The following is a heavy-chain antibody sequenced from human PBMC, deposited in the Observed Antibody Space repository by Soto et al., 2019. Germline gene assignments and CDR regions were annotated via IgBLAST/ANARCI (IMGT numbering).Heavy chain of an antibody. J-gene: IGHJ4*02. V-gene: IGHV1-3*01. Sequence: QVQLVQSGAEVKKPGASVKVSCKASGYTFTSYAMHWVRQAPGQRLEWMGWINAGNGNTKYSQKFQGRVTVTRDTSASTAYMELSSLRSEDTAVYYCARDLVHCSGGSCYSVLASPFDYWGQGTLVTVSS. CDR1: GYTFTSYA. D-gene: IGHD2-15*01. CDR3: ARDLVHCSGGSCYSVLASPFDY. CDR2: INAGNGNT.